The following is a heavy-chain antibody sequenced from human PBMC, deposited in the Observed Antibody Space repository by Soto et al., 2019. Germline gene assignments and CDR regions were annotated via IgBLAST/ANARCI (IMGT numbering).Heavy chain of an antibody. CDR3: ARGGTIAVTTIGDY. J-gene: IGHJ4*01. Sequence: DVQLVESGGGLVQPGGSLRLSCAASGFIFRSYNMNWFRLAPGKGLDWVSYISSSSSTIYYADSVKGRFTISRDKAKNSLYLQMNSLRDDDTAMYYCARGGTIAVTTIGDYWGQGTLVTVSS. CDR1: GFIFRSYN. D-gene: IGHD5-12*01. CDR2: ISSSSSTI. V-gene: IGHV3-48*02.